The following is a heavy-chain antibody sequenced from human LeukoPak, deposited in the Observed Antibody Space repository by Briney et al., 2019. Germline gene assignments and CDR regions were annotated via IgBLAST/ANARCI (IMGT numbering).Heavy chain of an antibody. CDR2: RKSDGSST. CDR1: GLTFTTHW. D-gene: IGHD2-2*01. V-gene: IGHV3-74*01. CDR3: ARNLYCTSTSCPLDY. J-gene: IGHJ4*02. Sequence: GGSLRLSCAASGLTFTTHWMHPVRPAPANRPPSVSRRKSDGSSTNDADSVKGRFTISRDNAKNTLYLQMNNLRAEDTAVYYCARNLYCTSTSCPLDYWGQGTLVTVSS.